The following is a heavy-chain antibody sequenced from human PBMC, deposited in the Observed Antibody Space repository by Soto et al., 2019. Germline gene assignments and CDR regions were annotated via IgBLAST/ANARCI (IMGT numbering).Heavy chain of an antibody. J-gene: IGHJ4*02. D-gene: IGHD1-7*01. Sequence: GGSLRLSCAASGLDFSSEVMCWVRQAPGKGLEWVSSISGSGRTIYHADSMRGRFAISRDDSKNTLYLQMDSLRPEDTAQYYCAGWNYDYWGQGTQVTVSS. V-gene: IGHV3-23*01. CDR2: ISGSGRTI. CDR3: AGWNYDY. CDR1: GLDFSSEV.